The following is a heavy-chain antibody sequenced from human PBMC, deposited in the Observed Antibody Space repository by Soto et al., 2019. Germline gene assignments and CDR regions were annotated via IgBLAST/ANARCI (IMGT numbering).Heavy chain of an antibody. V-gene: IGHV3-21*01. CDR3: ARDGNRYCSGGSC. CDR1: GFTFSSYS. Sequence: EVQLVESGGGLVKPGGSLRLSCAASGFTFSSYSMNWVRQAPGKGLEWVPSISSSSRYIYYADSVKGRFTTSRDNAKNSLYLQMNSLRAEDTAVYYCARDGNRYCSGGSCWGQGTLVTVSS. D-gene: IGHD2-15*01. J-gene: IGHJ4*02. CDR2: ISSSSRYI.